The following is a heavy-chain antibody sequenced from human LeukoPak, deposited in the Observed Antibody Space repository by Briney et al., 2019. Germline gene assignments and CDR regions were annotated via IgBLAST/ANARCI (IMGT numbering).Heavy chain of an antibody. V-gene: IGHV4-59*08. J-gene: IGHJ4*02. D-gene: IGHD3-22*01. CDR1: GGSISSYY. CDR2: IYYSGST. Sequence: SETLSLTCTVSGGSISSYYWSWIRQPPGKGLEWIGYIYYSGSTNYNPSLKSRVTISIDTSKNQFSLKLSSVTAADTAVYYCARTPSYYYDSSFDYWGQGTLVTVSS. CDR3: ARTPSYYYDSSFDY.